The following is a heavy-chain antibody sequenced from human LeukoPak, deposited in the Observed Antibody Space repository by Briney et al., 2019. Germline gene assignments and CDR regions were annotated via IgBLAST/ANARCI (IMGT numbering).Heavy chain of an antibody. CDR3: AGLAPYYYDSSGYHFDY. D-gene: IGHD3-22*01. CDR2: IKQDGSEK. V-gene: IGHV3-7*01. Sequence: GGSLRLSCAASGFTFSDYYMSWVRQAPGKGLEWVANIKQDGSEKYYVDSVKGRFTISRDNAKNSLYLQMNSLRAEDTAVYYCAGLAPYYYDSSGYHFDYWGQGTLVTVSS. J-gene: IGHJ4*02. CDR1: GFTFSDYY.